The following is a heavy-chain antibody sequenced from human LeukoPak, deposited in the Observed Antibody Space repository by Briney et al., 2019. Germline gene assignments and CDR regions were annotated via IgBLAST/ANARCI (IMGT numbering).Heavy chain of an antibody. V-gene: IGHV3-23*01. Sequence: GGSLRLSCVGSGFSFSSFGMSWVRQAPGKGLEWVSTISGGGSYTYFADSVKGRFTVSRDDSKSMHFLQMNSLRPEDTALYFCAKRITVSAGYYLDSWGRGTLVTASS. CDR2: ISGGGSYT. CDR3: AKRITVSAGYYLDS. D-gene: IGHD6-19*01. CDR1: GFSFSSFG. J-gene: IGHJ4*02.